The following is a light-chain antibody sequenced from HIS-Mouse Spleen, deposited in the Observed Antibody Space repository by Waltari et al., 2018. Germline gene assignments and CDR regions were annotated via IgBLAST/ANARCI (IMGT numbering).Light chain of an antibody. CDR1: ALPNKL. CDR2: EDS. Sequence: SYELTQPPSVSVSPGQTARITCSGDALPNKLPYLYQQKSGQAPVLVIYEDSKRPSGIPERFSGSSSGTMATLTISGAQVEDEADYYCYSTDSSGNHRVFGGGTKLTVL. CDR3: YSTDSSGNHRV. J-gene: IGLJ2*01. V-gene: IGLV3-10*01.